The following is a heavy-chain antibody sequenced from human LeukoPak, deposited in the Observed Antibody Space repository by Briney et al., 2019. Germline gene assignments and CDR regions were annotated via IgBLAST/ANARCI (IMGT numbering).Heavy chain of an antibody. V-gene: IGHV4-61*02. D-gene: IGHD2-15*01. CDR2: IYTSGST. CDR1: GGSISSGSYY. Sequence: SETLSLTCTVSGGSISSGSYYWSWIRQPAGKGLEWIGRIYTSGSTNYNPSLKSRVTISVDTSKNQFSLKLSFVTAADTAVYYCARGGVAASHYYFDYWGQGTLVTVSS. J-gene: IGHJ4*02. CDR3: ARGGVAASHYYFDY.